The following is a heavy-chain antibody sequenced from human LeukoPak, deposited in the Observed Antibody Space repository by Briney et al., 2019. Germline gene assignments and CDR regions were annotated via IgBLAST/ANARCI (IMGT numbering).Heavy chain of an antibody. J-gene: IGHJ4*02. CDR2: ISSSGSTI. Sequence: GGSLRLSCAAPGYTFSSYEMNWVRQAPGKGLEWISYISSSGSTIYYAGSVKGRFTISRDNAKNSLYLQMNSLRAEDTALYYCARVMYYYDSSGYYPGEMGYWGQGTLVTVSS. CDR3: ARVMYYYDSSGYYPGEMGY. V-gene: IGHV3-48*03. D-gene: IGHD3-22*01. CDR1: GYTFSSYE.